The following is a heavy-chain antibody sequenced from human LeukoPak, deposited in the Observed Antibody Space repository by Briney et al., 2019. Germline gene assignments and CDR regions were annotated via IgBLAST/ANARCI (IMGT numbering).Heavy chain of an antibody. V-gene: IGHV3-23*01. J-gene: IGHJ4*02. CDR3: ARAGEGIAAAGIFDY. Sequence: PGGSLRLSCAASGFTFSSYAMSWVRQAPGKGLEWVSAISGSGGSTYYADSVKGRFTISRDNSKNTLYLQMNSLRAEDTAVYYCARAGEGIAAAGIFDYWGQGTLVTVSS. D-gene: IGHD6-13*01. CDR1: GFTFSSYA. CDR2: ISGSGGST.